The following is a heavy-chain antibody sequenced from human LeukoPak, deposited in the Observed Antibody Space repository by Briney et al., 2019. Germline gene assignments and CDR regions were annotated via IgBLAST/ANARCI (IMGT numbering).Heavy chain of an antibody. J-gene: IGHJ5*02. D-gene: IGHD3-10*01. Sequence: PSETLSLTCTVSGGSISSYYWSWIRQPPGKGLEWIGSIYYSGSTYYNPSLKSRVTISVDTSKNQFSLKLSSVTAADTAVYYCARHRLFLFGHSNWFDPWGQGTLVTVSS. CDR1: GGSISSYY. CDR3: ARHRLFLFGHSNWFDP. V-gene: IGHV4-59*05. CDR2: IYYSGST.